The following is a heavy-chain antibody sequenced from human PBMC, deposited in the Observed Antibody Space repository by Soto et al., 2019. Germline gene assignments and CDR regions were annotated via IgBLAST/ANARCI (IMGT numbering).Heavy chain of an antibody. J-gene: IGHJ6*02. CDR3: AKSRRFLEWFGVGMDV. CDR2: ISYDGSNK. Sequence: QVQLVESGGGVVQPGRSLRLSCAASGFTFSSYGMHWVRQAPGKGLEWVAVISYDGSNKYYADSVKGRFTIPRDNSKNTLYLQMNSLRAEDTAVYYCAKSRRFLEWFGVGMDVWGQGTTVTVSS. D-gene: IGHD3-3*01. CDR1: GFTFSSYG. V-gene: IGHV3-30*18.